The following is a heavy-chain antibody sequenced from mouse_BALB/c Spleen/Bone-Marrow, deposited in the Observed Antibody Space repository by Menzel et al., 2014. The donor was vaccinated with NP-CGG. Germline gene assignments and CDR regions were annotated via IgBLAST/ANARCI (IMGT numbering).Heavy chain of an antibody. Sequence: MLVESGGGLVQPGGSLRTPRATSGFTFTDYYMNWVRQPPGKALEWLAFIRNKAYCYTTEYSASVKGRFTISRDNSQNILYLQMNTLRAEDSATYYCARDMGGLLFDSWGQGTTLSVSS. CDR3: ARDMGGLLFDS. J-gene: IGHJ2*01. CDR2: IRNKAYCYTT. CDR1: GFTFTDYY. V-gene: IGHV7-3*02. D-gene: IGHD1-1*01.